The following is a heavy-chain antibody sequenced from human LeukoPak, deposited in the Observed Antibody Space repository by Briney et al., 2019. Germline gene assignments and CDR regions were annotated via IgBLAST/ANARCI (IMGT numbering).Heavy chain of an antibody. CDR2: IYPGDSDT. D-gene: IGHD3-3*01. V-gene: IGHV5-51*01. CDR1: GYTFSSYW. J-gene: IGHJ4*02. CDR3: SRQNDFRLDY. Sequence: GESLKISCKGSGYTFSSYWIGWVRQMPGKGLEWMGIIYPGDSDTRYSPSLQGQVTISVDTSIGTAYLQWSSLKASDTAIYYCSRQNDFRLDYWGQGTLVTVSS.